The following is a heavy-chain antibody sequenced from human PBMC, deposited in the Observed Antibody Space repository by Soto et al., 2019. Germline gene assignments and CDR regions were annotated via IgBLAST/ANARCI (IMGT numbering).Heavy chain of an antibody. CDR1: GFSLSNARMG. CDR2: IFSNDEK. J-gene: IGHJ5*02. D-gene: IGHD6-13*01. CDR3: ARIVRSSSWYGEFDP. Sequence: QVTLKESGPVLVKPTETLTLTCTVSGFSLSNARMGVSWIRQPPGKALEWLAHIFSNDEKSYSTSLKSRLTLSKDTSKSQVVLTMTNMDPVDTATYYCARIVRSSSWYGEFDPWGQGTLVTVSS. V-gene: IGHV2-26*01.